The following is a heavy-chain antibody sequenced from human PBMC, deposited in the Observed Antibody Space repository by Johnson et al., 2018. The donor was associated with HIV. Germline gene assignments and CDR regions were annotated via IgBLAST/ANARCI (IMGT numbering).Heavy chain of an antibody. Sequence: QVQLVESGGGVVQPGRSLRLSCAASGFTFSSYAMHWVRQAPGKGLEWVAVISYDGSNKYYADSVKGRFTISRDNSKNTLYLQMNSLRAEDTAVYYCARGFEQRDDAFDIWGQGTMVTVSS. CDR2: ISYDGSNK. D-gene: IGHD1/OR15-1a*01. V-gene: IGHV3-30-3*01. J-gene: IGHJ3*02. CDR1: GFTFSSYA. CDR3: ARGFEQRDDAFDI.